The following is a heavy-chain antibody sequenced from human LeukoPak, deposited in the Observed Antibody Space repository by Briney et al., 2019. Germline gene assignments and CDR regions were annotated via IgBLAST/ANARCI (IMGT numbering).Heavy chain of an antibody. J-gene: IGHJ3*02. CDR1: GDSVSSNSAA. V-gene: IGHV6-1*01. D-gene: IGHD6-19*01. CDR2: TYYRSKWYN. Sequence: SQTLSLTCAISGDSVSSNSAAWNWIRQSPSRGLEWLGRTYYRSKWYNDHAVSVRSRITINPDTSKNQFSLQLNSVTPEDTAVYYCAREIIAVAGGAHDAFDIWGQGTMVTVSS. CDR3: AREIIAVAGGAHDAFDI.